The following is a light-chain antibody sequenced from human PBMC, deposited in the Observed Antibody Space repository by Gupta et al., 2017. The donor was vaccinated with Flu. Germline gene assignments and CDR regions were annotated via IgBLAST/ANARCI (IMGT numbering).Light chain of an antibody. J-gene: IGKJ1*01. V-gene: IGKV3-15*01. CDR3: QQYKNWLSWT. Sequence: TLACSASQSDSSNLAWYQQKPGHAPRLLIYGAPTRATAIPARFSGSGSGTEFTLTISSLQFEVFAVYYCQQYKNWLSWTFGQGTKVEIK. CDR2: GAP. CDR1: QSDSSN.